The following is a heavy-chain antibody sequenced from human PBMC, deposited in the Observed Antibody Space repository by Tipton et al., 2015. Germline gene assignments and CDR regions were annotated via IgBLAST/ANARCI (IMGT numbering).Heavy chain of an antibody. CDR3: ARGVKRDSYGKGGWFDP. Sequence: TLSLTCTISGGSIRSSHWSWIRQPPGKGLEWIGYIDYSGSPSYNPSLKSRVTISVDTSKNQFSLKLSSVTAADTAVYYCARGVKRDSYGKGGWFDPWGQGNLVTVSS. D-gene: IGHD5-18*01. CDR2: IDYSGSP. V-gene: IGHV4-59*01. J-gene: IGHJ5*02. CDR1: GGSIRSSH.